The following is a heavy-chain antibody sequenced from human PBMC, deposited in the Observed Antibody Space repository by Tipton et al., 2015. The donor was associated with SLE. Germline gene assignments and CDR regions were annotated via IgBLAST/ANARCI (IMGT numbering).Heavy chain of an antibody. CDR1: GFTFSSND. D-gene: IGHD4-11*01. V-gene: IGHV3-13*01. J-gene: IGHJ6*02. Sequence: SLRLSCAASGFTFSSNDMHWVRLATGKGLEWVSAIGTAGDTYYPGSVKGRFTISREDAKNSLYLQMNSLRAEDTAVYYCARALQAYVYCMDVCGLGTAVTFSS. CDR2: IGTAGDT. CDR3: ARALQAYVYCMDV.